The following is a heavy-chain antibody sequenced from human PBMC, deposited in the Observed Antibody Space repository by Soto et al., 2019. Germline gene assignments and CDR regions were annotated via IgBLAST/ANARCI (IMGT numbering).Heavy chain of an antibody. V-gene: IGHV3-48*01. CDR3: ASDWDYPGDFDY. CDR2: SEESRTG. J-gene: IGHJ4*02. D-gene: IGHD1-7*01. CDR1: GLTFSSYT. Sequence: AGGSLRLSCGASGLTFSSYTMNWVRQAPGEGQGLRRGSSEESRTGKSVDPGGGRIIKKRDNAKNSLYLQMNSLRAEDTAVYYCASDWDYPGDFDYWGQGALVTVSS.